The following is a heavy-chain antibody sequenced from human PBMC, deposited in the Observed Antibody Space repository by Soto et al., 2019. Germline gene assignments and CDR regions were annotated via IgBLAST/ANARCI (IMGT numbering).Heavy chain of an antibody. J-gene: IGHJ4*02. D-gene: IGHD6-19*01. CDR2: VSYDGSHK. Sequence: GGSLRLSCAASGFTFSLYAMHWVRQAPGKGLEWVAVVSYDGSHKYYADSVKGRLTISRDNSNNALYLQVNSLRPDDTAVYYCARDAVAGTPPLLLPRHFDYWGQGTLVTVSS. CDR3: ARDAVAGTPPLLLPRHFDY. CDR1: GFTFSLYA. V-gene: IGHV3-30-3*01.